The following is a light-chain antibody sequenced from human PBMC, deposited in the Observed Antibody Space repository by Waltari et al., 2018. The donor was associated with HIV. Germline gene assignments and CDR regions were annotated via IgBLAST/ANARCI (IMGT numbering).Light chain of an antibody. Sequence: QSALTQPPSASGSPGQSVTISCTGTSSDVGGSKYVSWYQQHPGKAPKLMIYEVNKRPSGVPDRFSGSKSANTASLTVSGLHADDEADYYCNSYAGSNNWVFGGGTKLTVL. CDR3: NSYAGSNNWV. CDR2: EVN. J-gene: IGLJ3*02. V-gene: IGLV2-8*01. CDR1: SSDVGGSKY.